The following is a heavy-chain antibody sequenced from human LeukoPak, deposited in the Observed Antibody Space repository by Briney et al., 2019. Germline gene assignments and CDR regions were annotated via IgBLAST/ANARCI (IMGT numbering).Heavy chain of an antibody. CDR2: IYYSGST. CDR1: GGSIRSGGYY. J-gene: IGHJ4*02. D-gene: IGHD6-6*01. V-gene: IGHV4-31*03. CDR3: ARLEYSSSSTGFDY. Sequence: SETLSLTCTVSGGSIRSGGYYWSWIRQHPGKGLEWIGYIYYSGSTYYNPSLKSRVTISVDTSKNQFSLKLSSVTAADTAVYYCARLEYSSSSTGFDYWGQGTLVTVSS.